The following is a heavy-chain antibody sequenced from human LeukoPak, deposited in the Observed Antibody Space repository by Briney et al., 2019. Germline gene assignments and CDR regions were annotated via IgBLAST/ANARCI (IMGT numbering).Heavy chain of an antibody. V-gene: IGHV3-21*01. CDR2: ISSSSSYI. D-gene: IGHD2-15*01. CDR3: ARATGAVVVVVAANFDY. CDR1: GFTFSSYS. J-gene: IGHJ4*02. Sequence: GGSLRLSCAASGFTFSSYSMNWVRQAPGKGLEWVSSISSSSSYIYYADSVKGRFTISRDNAKNSLYLQMNSLRAEDTAVYYCARATGAVVVVVAANFDYWGQGTLVTVSS.